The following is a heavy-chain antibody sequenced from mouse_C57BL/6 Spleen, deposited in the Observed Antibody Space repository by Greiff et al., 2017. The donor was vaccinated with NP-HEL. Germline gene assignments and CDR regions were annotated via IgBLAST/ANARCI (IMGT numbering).Heavy chain of an antibody. D-gene: IGHD4-1*02. CDR3: AKSTGTGGFAY. V-gene: IGHV2-4*01. CDR1: GFSLTSYG. CDR2: IWSGGST. J-gene: IGHJ3*01. Sequence: QVQLQQSGPGLVQPSQSLSITCTVSGFSLTSYGVHWVRQPPGKGLEWLGVIWSGGSTDYNAAFISRLSISKDNSTSQVFFKMNSLQADDTAIYYCAKSTGTGGFAYWGQGTLVTVSA.